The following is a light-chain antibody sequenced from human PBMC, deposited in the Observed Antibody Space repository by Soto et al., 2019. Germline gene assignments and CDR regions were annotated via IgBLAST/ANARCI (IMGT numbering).Light chain of an antibody. J-gene: IGKJ2*01. Sequence: EIVLTQSPGTLSLSPGERATLSCRASQSVSSSYLGWYQQKPGQAPRLLIYGASSRATGIPDRFSGSGSGTDFTLIISRLEPEDSAVYYCQQFGTSRYTFGQGTRLEIK. CDR2: GAS. CDR1: QSVSSSY. CDR3: QQFGTSRYT. V-gene: IGKV3-20*01.